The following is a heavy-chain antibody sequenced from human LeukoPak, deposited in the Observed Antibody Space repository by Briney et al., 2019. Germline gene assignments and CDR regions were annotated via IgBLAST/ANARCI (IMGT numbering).Heavy chain of an antibody. CDR3: AREREMRGLDY. Sequence: SVKVSCKASGGTFISYAISWVRQAPGQGLEWMGGIIPIFGTANYAQKFQGRVTITTDESTSTAYMELSSLRSGDTAVYYCAREREMRGLDYWGQGTLVTVSS. J-gene: IGHJ4*02. CDR2: IIPIFGTA. D-gene: IGHD5-24*01. V-gene: IGHV1-69*05. CDR1: GGTFISYA.